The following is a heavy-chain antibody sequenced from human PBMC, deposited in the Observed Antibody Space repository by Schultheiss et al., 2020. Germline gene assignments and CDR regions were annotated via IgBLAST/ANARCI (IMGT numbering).Heavy chain of an antibody. D-gene: IGHD5-12*01. CDR1: GGSISSSSYY. CDR3: ARGGRYSGYDNHYHYGMDV. CDR2: IYYSGST. Sequence: SETLSLTCTVSGGSISSSSYYWGWIRQPPGKGLEWIGYIYYSGSTYYNPSLKSRVTISVDTSKNQFSLKLSSVTAADTAVYYCARGGRYSGYDNHYHYGMDVWGQGTTVTVSS. V-gene: IGHV4-30-4*08. J-gene: IGHJ6*02.